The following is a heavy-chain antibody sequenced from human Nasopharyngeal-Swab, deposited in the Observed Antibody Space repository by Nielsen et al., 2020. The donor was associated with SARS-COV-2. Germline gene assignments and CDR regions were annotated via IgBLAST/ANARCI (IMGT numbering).Heavy chain of an antibody. Sequence: SLKISCAASGFTFDDHAMHWVRQAPGKGLEWVSGIIWNGDSRGYADSVKGRFTISRGSAKKSLHLQMNSLRPDDTALYYCAKDKGRGISPVEGSLDIWGQGTMVTVSS. D-gene: IGHD4-23*01. CDR2: IIWNGDSR. V-gene: IGHV3-9*01. CDR3: AKDKGRGISPVEGSLDI. CDR1: GFTFDDHA. J-gene: IGHJ3*02.